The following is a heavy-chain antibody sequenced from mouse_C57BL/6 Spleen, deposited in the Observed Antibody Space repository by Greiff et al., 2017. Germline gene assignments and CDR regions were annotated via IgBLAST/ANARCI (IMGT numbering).Heavy chain of an antibody. CDR2: INPNNGGT. J-gene: IGHJ2*01. CDR3: ARTGLPYYFHY. D-gene: IGHD2-4*01. Sequence: EVQLQQSGPELVQPGAPVKISCKASGYTFTDYYMNWVKQSHGKSLEWIGDINPNNGGTSYNQKFKGKATLTVDKSSSTAYMELRSLTSEDSAVYYCARTGLPYYFHYWGQGATLPVST. V-gene: IGHV1-26*01. CDR1: GYTFTDYY.